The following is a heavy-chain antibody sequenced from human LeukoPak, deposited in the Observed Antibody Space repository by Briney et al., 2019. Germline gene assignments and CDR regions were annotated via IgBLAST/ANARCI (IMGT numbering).Heavy chain of an antibody. V-gene: IGHV4-38-2*02. Sequence: SETLSLTCTVSGYSISSGYYWGWIRQPPGKGLEWIGSIYHSGSTYYNPSLKSRVTISVDTSKNQFSLKLSSVTAADTAVYYCARGGSYLWFDPWGQGTLVTVSS. J-gene: IGHJ5*02. CDR1: GYSISSGYY. CDR3: ARGGSYLWFDP. D-gene: IGHD1-26*01. CDR2: IYHSGST.